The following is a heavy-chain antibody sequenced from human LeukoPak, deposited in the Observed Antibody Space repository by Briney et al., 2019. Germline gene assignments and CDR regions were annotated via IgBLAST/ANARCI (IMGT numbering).Heavy chain of an antibody. CDR1: GFTFSSYR. J-gene: IGHJ4*02. CDR2: VKEDGSER. V-gene: IGHV3-7*01. D-gene: IGHD3-22*01. CDR3: ARYLWYGYDGSGYFHGYYDD. Sequence: GGSLRLSCTATDSGFTFSSYRMSWVRQAPGKGLEWVANVKEDGSERYYVDSVKGRFTISRDNAKNSLYLQMNSLRAEDTAVYYCARYLWYGYDGSGYFHGYYDDWGQGALVSVSS.